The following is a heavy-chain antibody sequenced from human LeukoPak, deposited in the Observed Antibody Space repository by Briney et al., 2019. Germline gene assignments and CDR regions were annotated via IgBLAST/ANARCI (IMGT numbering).Heavy chain of an antibody. CDR3: AKYAVRETFFGDY. D-gene: IGHD3-3*01. V-gene: IGHV3-21*04. CDR2: ISSSSSYI. CDR1: GFTFSSYS. Sequence: SGGSLRLSCAASGFTFSSYSMNWVRQAPGKGLEWVSSISSSSSYIYYADSVKGRFTISRDNAKNSLYLQMNSLRAEDTGVYYCAKYAVRETFFGDYWGQGTLVAVSS. J-gene: IGHJ4*02.